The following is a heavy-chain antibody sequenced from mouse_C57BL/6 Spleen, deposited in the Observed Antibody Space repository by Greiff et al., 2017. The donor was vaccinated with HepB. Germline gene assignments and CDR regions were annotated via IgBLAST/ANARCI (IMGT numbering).Heavy chain of an antibody. V-gene: IGHV1-82*01. CDR1: GYAFSSSW. CDR2: IYPGDGDT. D-gene: IGHD2-14*01. CDR3: ARWGTPYYAMDY. Sequence: QVQLQQSGPELVKPGASVKISCKASGYAFSSSWMNWVKQRPGKGLEWIGRIYPGDGDTNYNGKFKGKATLTADKSSSTAYMQLSSLTSEDSAVYFCARWGTPYYAMDYWGQGTSVTVSS. J-gene: IGHJ4*01.